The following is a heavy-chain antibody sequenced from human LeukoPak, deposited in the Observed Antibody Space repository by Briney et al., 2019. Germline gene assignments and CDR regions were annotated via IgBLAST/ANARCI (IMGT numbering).Heavy chain of an antibody. J-gene: IGHJ4*02. CDR1: GFTFSSYA. D-gene: IGHD6-13*01. CDR2: ISSNGGST. CDR3: ARDMGSSWTHYFDY. Sequence: GGSLRLSCAASGFTFSSYAMHWVRQAPGKGLEYVSAISSNGGSTYYANSVKGRFTISRDNSKNTLYLQMGSLRAEDMAVYYCARDMGSSWTHYFDYWGQETLVTVSS. V-gene: IGHV3-64*01.